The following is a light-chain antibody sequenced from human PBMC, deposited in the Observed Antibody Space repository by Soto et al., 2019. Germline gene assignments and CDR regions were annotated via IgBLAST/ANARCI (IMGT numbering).Light chain of an antibody. CDR2: DAS. Sequence: EIVMTQSPATLSVSPGERATLSCRASQSVSRNVAWYQQKPGQAPRLLIHDASTRATGISVRFSGSGSGTEFTLTISSLQSEDFAVYYCQQYNNWLWTFGQGTNVELK. V-gene: IGKV3-15*01. CDR1: QSVSRN. J-gene: IGKJ1*01. CDR3: QQYNNWLWT.